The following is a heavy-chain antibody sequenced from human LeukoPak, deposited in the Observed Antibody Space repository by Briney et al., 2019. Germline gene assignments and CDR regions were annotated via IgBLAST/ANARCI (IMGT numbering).Heavy chain of an antibody. V-gene: IGHV4-34*01. J-gene: IGHJ6*03. Sequence: PSETLSLTCAVYGVSFSGYYWSWIRQPPGKGLEWIGEINHSGNTNSNPSLKSRVTMSVDTSKNQFSLKLSSLTAADTAMYYCARREPHGDYGGKIRYYYYMDVWGKGTTITISS. D-gene: IGHD4-23*01. CDR1: GVSFSGYY. CDR2: INHSGNT. CDR3: ARREPHGDYGGKIRYYYYMDV.